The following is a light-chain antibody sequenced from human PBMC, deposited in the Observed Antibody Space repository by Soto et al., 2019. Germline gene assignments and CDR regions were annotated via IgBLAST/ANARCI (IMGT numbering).Light chain of an antibody. CDR2: DAS. CDR3: QQCAYSPRT. Sequence: EIVLTQSPDTLSLSPGERATISCRASQSVAKNYLAWYQQKPGQAPRLLIDDASRRATGIPDRFTGSGSGADVALTISRLEPEDFAVYYCQQCAYSPRTFGQGTKVEVK. V-gene: IGKV3-20*01. CDR1: QSVAKNY. J-gene: IGKJ1*01.